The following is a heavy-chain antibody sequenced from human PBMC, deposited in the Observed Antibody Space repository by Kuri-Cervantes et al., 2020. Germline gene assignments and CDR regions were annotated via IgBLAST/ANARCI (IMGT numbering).Heavy chain of an antibody. V-gene: IGHV3-49*03. D-gene: IGHD3-3*01. CDR2: IRSKAYGGTT. CDR3: TRDGTIFGVDTGS. J-gene: IGHJ4*02. CDR1: GFTFGDYA. Sequence: SCTASGFTFGDYAMSWFRQAPGKGREWVGFIRSKAYGGTTEYAASGKGRFTISRDDSKSIAYQQMNSLKTEDTDVYYCTRDGTIFGVDTGSWGKGTLVTVSS.